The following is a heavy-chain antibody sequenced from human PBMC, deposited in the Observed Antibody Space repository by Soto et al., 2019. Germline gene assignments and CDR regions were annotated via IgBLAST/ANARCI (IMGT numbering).Heavy chain of an antibody. CDR1: GFTVSGSA. J-gene: IGHJ3*02. Sequence: GGSLRLSCAASGFTVSGSAVHWVRQASGKGLEWVGRIRSKTNSYATAYAASVKGRFTISRDDSKNTAYLQMNSLKTEDTAVYYCTCHLWELSFPRAFDIWGQGTMVTVSS. CDR2: IRSKTNSYAT. CDR3: TCHLWELSFPRAFDI. V-gene: IGHV3-73*01. D-gene: IGHD3-16*02.